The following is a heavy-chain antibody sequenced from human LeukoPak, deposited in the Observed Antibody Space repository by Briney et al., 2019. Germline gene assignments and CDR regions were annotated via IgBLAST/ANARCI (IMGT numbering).Heavy chain of an antibody. CDR3: AKGVTIFGVVTNYFDY. Sequence: ASVKVSCKASGYTFTSYDINWVRQATGQGLEWMGWMNPNSGNTGYAQKFQGRVTMTRNTSISTAYMELSSLRSEDTAVYYCAKGVTIFGVVTNYFDYWGQGTLVTVSS. J-gene: IGHJ4*02. CDR1: GYTFTSYD. V-gene: IGHV1-8*01. CDR2: MNPNSGNT. D-gene: IGHD3-3*01.